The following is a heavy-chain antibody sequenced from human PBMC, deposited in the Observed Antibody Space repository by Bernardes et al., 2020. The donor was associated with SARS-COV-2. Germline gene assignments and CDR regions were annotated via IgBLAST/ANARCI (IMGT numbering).Heavy chain of an antibody. CDR2: INGDGNSL. D-gene: IGHD1-26*01. J-gene: IGHJ4*02. CDR1: GFTFSSYW. CDR3: ARGSGNYWFDY. Sequence: VGSLILSCAASGFTFSSYWMHWVRQAPGPGLVWVSRINGDGNSLSYADSVKGRFTISRDNAKNTLYLQMNSLRAEDTAVYYCARGSGNYWFDYWGQGTLITVSS. V-gene: IGHV3-74*01.